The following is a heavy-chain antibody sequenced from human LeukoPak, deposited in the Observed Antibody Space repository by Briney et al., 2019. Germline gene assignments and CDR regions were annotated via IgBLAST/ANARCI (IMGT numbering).Heavy chain of an antibody. CDR2: IHWNGGST. J-gene: IGHJ4*02. D-gene: IGHD1-26*01. CDR1: GFTFSSYA. V-gene: IGHV3-20*04. CDR3: ARGESDYLDY. Sequence: PGGSLRLSCAASGFTFSSYAMSWVRQAPGKGLEWVSGIHWNGGSTGYADSVKGRFTISRDNAKNSLYLQMNSLRAEDTALYYCARGESDYLDYWGQGTLVTVSS.